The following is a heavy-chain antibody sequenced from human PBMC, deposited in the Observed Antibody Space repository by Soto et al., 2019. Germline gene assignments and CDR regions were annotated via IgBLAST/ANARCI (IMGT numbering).Heavy chain of an antibody. CDR3: ARGGGPLPPYYYSYGMDV. V-gene: IGHV3-48*02. D-gene: IGHD3-16*01. CDR1: GFTFSSYS. J-gene: IGHJ6*02. Sequence: EVQLVESGGGLVQPGGSLRLSCAASGFTFSSYSMNWVRQAPGKGLEWVSYISSSSSTIYYADSVKGRFTISRDNAKNALYRKRNGLRDEDTAVYYWARGGGPLPPYYYSYGMDVWGQGTTVTVSS. CDR2: ISSSSSTI.